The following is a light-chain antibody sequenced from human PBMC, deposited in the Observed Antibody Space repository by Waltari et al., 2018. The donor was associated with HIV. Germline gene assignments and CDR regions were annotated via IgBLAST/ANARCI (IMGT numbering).Light chain of an antibody. Sequence: DIQMTQSPSSLSASVGDRVTIPCRASQNISNYLSWYQQKPGQAPKVLNYAASSLHGGVPSRCSGSGSGTDINISISSQQHEDFATYYCKQSYSTPLTFGQGTKVEIK. CDR2: AAS. CDR3: KQSYSTPLT. CDR1: QNISNY. V-gene: IGKV1-39*01. J-gene: IGKJ1*01.